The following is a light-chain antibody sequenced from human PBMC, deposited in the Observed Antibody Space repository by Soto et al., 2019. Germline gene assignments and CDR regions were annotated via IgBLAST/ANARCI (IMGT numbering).Light chain of an antibody. Sequence: QSVLTQPPSVSGAPGQRVTISCTGSSTNIGAGYDVHWYQQLPGRAPKLLISGNTNRPSGVPDRFSGSTSGTSASLAITGLQAEDAADYYCQSYDTSLSGSVFGGGTQLTVL. J-gene: IGLJ2*01. V-gene: IGLV1-40*01. CDR3: QSYDTSLSGSV. CDR2: GNT. CDR1: STNIGAGYD.